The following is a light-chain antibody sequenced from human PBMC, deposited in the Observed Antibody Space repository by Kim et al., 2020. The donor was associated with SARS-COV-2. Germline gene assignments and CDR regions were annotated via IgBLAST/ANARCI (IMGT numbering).Light chain of an antibody. J-gene: IGKJ2*01. CDR2: GAS. V-gene: IGKV3-15*01. CDR3: QQYNNWFPFT. CDR1: RRVSTN. Sequence: APGERGTIFCRASRRVSTNLAWYHRKPGQSPILLIYGASTRANGIPARISGSGSGTDFTLTITSLQSPDFGIYYCQQYNNWFPFTFGQGTKLEI.